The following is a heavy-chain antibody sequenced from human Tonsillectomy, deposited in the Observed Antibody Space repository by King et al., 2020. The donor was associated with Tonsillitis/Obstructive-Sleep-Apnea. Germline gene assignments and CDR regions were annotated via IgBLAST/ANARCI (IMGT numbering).Heavy chain of an antibody. J-gene: IGHJ6*02. Sequence: VQLQQWGAGLLKPSETLSLTCAVYGGSFSGYYWSWIRQPPGKGLEWIGEINHSGSTNYNPSLKSRVTISVDKSKNQFSLKLSSVTAADTAVYYCAGEGFYSIYGMDVWGQGTTVTVSS. D-gene: IGHD4-11*01. CDR1: GGSFSGYY. CDR3: AGEGFYSIYGMDV. V-gene: IGHV4-34*01. CDR2: INHSGST.